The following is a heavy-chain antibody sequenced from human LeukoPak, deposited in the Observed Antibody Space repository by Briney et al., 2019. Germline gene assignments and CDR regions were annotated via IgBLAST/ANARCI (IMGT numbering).Heavy chain of an antibody. CDR2: INHSGST. J-gene: IGHJ6*02. D-gene: IGHD2-15*01. CDR3: ARGPVVVAATPYYYYGMDV. Sequence: PSETLSLTCAVYGGSFSGYYWSWIRQPPGKGLEWIGEINHSGSTNYNPSLKSRVTISVDTSKNQFSLKLSSVTAADTAVYYCARGPVVVAATPYYYYGMDVWAKGPRSPSP. V-gene: IGHV4-34*01. CDR1: GGSFSGYY.